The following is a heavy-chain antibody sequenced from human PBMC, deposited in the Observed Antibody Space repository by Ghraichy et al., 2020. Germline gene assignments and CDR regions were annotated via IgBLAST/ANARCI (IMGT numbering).Heavy chain of an antibody. Sequence: SLRLSCAASGFTFSTYGMHWVRQAPGKGLEWVAVIWYDGSNKYYADSVKGRFTISRDNSKNTLYLQMNSLRAEDTAVYYCARSARDKIVPAATWFDPWGQGTLVTVSS. CDR2: IWYDGSNK. CDR3: ARSARDKIVPAATWFDP. J-gene: IGHJ5*02. D-gene: IGHD2-2*01. CDR1: GFTFSTYG. V-gene: IGHV3-33*01.